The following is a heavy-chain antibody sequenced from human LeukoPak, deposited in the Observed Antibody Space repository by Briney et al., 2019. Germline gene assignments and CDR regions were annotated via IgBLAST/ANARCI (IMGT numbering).Heavy chain of an antibody. CDR1: GYTFTGYY. D-gene: IGHD3-22*01. CDR3: ATGPNYYDSSGYFGGPGSYFDY. J-gene: IGHJ4*02. CDR2: INPNSGGT. V-gene: IGHV1-2*02. Sequence: ASVKVSCKASGYTFTGYYMHWVRQAPGQGLEWMGWINPNSGGTNYAQKFQGRVTMTRDTSISTAYMELSSLRSEDTAVYYCATGPNYYDSSGYFGGPGSYFDYWGQGTLVTVSS.